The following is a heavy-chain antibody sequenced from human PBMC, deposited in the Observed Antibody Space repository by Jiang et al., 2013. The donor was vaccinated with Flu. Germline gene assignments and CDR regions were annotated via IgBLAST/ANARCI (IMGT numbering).Heavy chain of an antibody. CDR3: ARYDTVGYYYGHFDS. D-gene: IGHD3-3*01. V-gene: IGHV1-3*01. CDR2: INAGNGNT. J-gene: IGHJ4*02. Sequence: SMKISCKASGYSFSEYYLHWVRQAPGQRPEWMGWINAGNGNTKYSGKFQARLTITKDTSASTVYMELSSLRSEDTAIYYCARYDTVGYYYGHFDSWGQGTQLVVSS. CDR1: GYSFSEYY.